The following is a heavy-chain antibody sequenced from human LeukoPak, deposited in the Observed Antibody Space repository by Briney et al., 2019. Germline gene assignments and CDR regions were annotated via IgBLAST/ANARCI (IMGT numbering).Heavy chain of an antibody. J-gene: IGHJ4*02. CDR1: GFTFSSYA. CDR2: ISSSSSYI. D-gene: IGHD1-26*01. CDR3: ARDPASASGSYRSVDY. V-gene: IGHV3-21*01. Sequence: GGSLRLSCAASGFTFSSYAMSWVRQAPGKGLEWVSSISSSSSYIYYADSVKGRFTISRDNAKNSLYLQMNSLRAEDTAVYYCARDPASASGSYRSVDYWGQGTLVTVSS.